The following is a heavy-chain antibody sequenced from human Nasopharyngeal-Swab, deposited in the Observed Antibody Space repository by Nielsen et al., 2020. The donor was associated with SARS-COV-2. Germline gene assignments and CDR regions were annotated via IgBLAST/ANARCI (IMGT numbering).Heavy chain of an antibody. J-gene: IGHJ4*02. V-gene: IGHV3-23*01. D-gene: IGHD3-10*01. CDR3: AKAGVMVRGALYYFDY. CDR2: ISGSGGST. Sequence: VRQAPGKGLEWVSAISGSGGSTYYADSVKGRFTISRDNFKNTLYLQMNSLRAEDTAVYYCAKAGVMVRGALYYFDYWGQGTLVTVSS.